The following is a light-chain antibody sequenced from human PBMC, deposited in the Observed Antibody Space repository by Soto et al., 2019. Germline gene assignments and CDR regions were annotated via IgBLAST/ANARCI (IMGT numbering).Light chain of an antibody. CDR1: QSVSNF. CDR2: DAS. V-gene: IGKV3-11*01. Sequence: EIVLTQSPATLSLSPGERATLSCRASQSVSNFLAWYQQKPGQAPRLLIYDASTRATGIPARFSGGGSGTDFALTISSREPEDFAVSYCQQRRTWPPLTFGGGTKVEIK. CDR3: QQRRTWPPLT. J-gene: IGKJ4*01.